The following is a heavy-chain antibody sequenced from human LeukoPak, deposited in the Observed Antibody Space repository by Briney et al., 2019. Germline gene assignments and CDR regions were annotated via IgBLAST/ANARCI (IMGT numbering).Heavy chain of an antibody. CDR2: SNPNSGGT. CDR1: GYIFTGYY. CDR3: ARAYDSSGYYYLDY. V-gene: IGHV1-2*04. J-gene: IGHJ4*02. Sequence: GASVMVSCKATGYIFTGYYMDWVRQAPGQGLEWMGCSNPNSGGTNYAQKFQGWVTMTRDTSISTAYMELSRLRSDDTAVYYCARAYDSSGYYYLDYWGQGTLVTVSS. D-gene: IGHD3-22*01.